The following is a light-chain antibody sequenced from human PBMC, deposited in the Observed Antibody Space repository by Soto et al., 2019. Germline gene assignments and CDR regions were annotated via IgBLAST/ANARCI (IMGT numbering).Light chain of an antibody. CDR2: GAS. J-gene: IGKJ2*01. Sequence: EIVLTQSPGTLSLSPGEGATLSCRASLGLGSSYLAWYQQKPGQAPRLLIYGASRRATGIPDRFSGSGSGTVFTLTISRLEPEDCAVYYCQQYGGSPYTFGQGTKLEIK. V-gene: IGKV3-20*01. CDR1: LGLGSSY. CDR3: QQYGGSPYT.